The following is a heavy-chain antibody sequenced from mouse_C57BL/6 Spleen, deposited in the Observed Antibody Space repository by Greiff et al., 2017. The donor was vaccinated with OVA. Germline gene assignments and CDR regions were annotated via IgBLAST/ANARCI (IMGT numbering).Heavy chain of an antibody. D-gene: IGHD1-1*01. Sequence: QVQLKQPGAELVKPGASVKLSCKASGYTFTSYWMHWVKQRPGQGLEWIGMIHPNSGSTNYNEKFKSKATLTVDKSSSTAYMQLSSLTSEDSAVYYCARLGYYGSSYDFDYWGQGTTLTVSS. J-gene: IGHJ2*01. V-gene: IGHV1-64*01. CDR2: IHPNSGST. CDR3: ARLGYYGSSYDFDY. CDR1: GYTFTSYW.